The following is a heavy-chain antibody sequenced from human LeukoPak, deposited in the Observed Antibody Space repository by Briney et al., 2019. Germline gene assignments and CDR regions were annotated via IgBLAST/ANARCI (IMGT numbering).Heavy chain of an antibody. CDR1: GFTFSSYG. CDR3: AKGGSYYDIDY. Sequence: GGSLRLSCAASGFTFSSYGMHWVRQAPGKGLEWVAVISYDGSNKYYADSVKGRFTISRDNSKNTLYLQMNSLRAEDTAVYYCAKGGSYYDIDYWGQGTLVTVSS. CDR2: ISYDGSNK. J-gene: IGHJ4*02. D-gene: IGHD1-26*01. V-gene: IGHV3-30*18.